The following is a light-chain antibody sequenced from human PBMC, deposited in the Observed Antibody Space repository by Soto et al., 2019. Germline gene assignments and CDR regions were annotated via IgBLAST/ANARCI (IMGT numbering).Light chain of an antibody. J-gene: IGKJ1*01. CDR3: QQYNSYPWT. Sequence: DIQMTQSPSTLSASVGDIVTITCRASQSISSWLAWYQQKPGKAPKRLIYDAYSLESGVPSRFSGSGSGTEFTLTISSLQPDDFATYYCQQYNSYPWTFGQGNKVELK. CDR2: DAY. CDR1: QSISSW. V-gene: IGKV1-5*01.